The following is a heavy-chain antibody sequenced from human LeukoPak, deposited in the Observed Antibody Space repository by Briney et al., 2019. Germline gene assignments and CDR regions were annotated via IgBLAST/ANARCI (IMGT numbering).Heavy chain of an antibody. Sequence: SETLSLTCIVSSGSMSTSNYYWGWIRQPPGKGLEWIGSIYHNGIAFYNPSLESRVTISVDTSKNQFSLRLRSVTATDTAVYYCARVDSTNYYYFMDVWGKGTTVTVSS. V-gene: IGHV4-39*01. CDR2: IYHNGIA. J-gene: IGHJ6*03. D-gene: IGHD5-18*01. CDR1: SGSMSTSNYY. CDR3: ARVDSTNYYYFMDV.